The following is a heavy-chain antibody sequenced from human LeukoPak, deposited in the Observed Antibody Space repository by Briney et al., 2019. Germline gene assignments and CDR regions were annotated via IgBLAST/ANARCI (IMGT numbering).Heavy chain of an antibody. D-gene: IGHD3-16*01. CDR1: GFTFSSYA. Sequence: PGGSLRLSCAASGFTFSSYAMSWVRQAPGKGLEWVSAISGSGGSTYYADSVKGRFTISRDNSKNTLYLQMNSLRAEDTAVCYCAKARGLSYYYGMDVWGQGTTVTVSS. CDR3: AKARGLSYYYGMDV. V-gene: IGHV3-23*01. CDR2: ISGSGGST. J-gene: IGHJ6*02.